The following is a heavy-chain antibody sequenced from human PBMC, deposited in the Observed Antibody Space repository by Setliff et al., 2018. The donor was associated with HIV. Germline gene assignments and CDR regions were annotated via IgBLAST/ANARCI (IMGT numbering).Heavy chain of an antibody. D-gene: IGHD2-15*01. CDR2: ISGGNGRT. Sequence: ASVKVSCKASGYSFKKYDINWVRQAPGQGLEWMGWISGGNGRTNYAQKFQGRVTMTTDTSTTTAYMELRSLTSDDTAMYYCARGACGGDSCYLMKYYFDHWGQGTLVTVSS. J-gene: IGHJ4*02. V-gene: IGHV1-18*01. CDR3: ARGACGGDSCYLMKYYFDH. CDR1: GYSFKKYD.